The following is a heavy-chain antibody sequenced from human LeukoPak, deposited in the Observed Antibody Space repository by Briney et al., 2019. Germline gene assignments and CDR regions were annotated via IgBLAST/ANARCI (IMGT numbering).Heavy chain of an antibody. CDR2: IRFDGSSK. Sequence: GGSLRLSCAASGFIFSDYGIHRVRQAPGKGLEWVAFIRFDGSSKYYTDSVKGRFTISRDNSRSTVYLQMNSLRVEDTAVYYCAKEGTASKPSDLDYWGQGTLVTVSS. CDR3: AKEGTASKPSDLDY. V-gene: IGHV3-30*02. CDR1: GFIFSDYG. J-gene: IGHJ4*02. D-gene: IGHD1/OR15-1a*01.